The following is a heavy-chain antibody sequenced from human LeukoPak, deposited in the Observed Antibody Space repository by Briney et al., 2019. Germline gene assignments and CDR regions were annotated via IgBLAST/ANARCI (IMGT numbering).Heavy chain of an antibody. D-gene: IGHD5-24*01. V-gene: IGHV3-48*03. Sequence: GGSLRLSCAASGFTFSSYEMDWVRQAPGKGLEWVSYISCSGSTIYYADSVKGRFTISRDNAKNSLYLQMNSLRAEDTAVYYCARVFVATTNYYYYYMDVWGKGTTVTVSS. CDR3: ARVFVATTNYYYYYMDV. CDR1: GFTFSSYE. CDR2: ISCSGSTI. J-gene: IGHJ6*03.